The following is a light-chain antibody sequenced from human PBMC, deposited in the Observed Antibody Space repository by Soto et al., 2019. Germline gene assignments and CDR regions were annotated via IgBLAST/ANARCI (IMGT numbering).Light chain of an antibody. J-gene: IGLJ1*01. Sequence: QSALTQPASVSGSPGQSITISCTGTSSDVGNYNLVSWYQQYPGKAPKLMIYEVSKRPSGVSNRFSGSKSGNTASLTISGLLAEDEADYYCCSYAGSSTFYVFGTGTKVTVL. CDR2: EVS. V-gene: IGLV2-23*02. CDR3: CSYAGSSTFYV. CDR1: SSDVGNYNL.